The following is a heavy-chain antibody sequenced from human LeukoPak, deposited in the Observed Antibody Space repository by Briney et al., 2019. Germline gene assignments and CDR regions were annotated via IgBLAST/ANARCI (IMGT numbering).Heavy chain of an antibody. Sequence: SETLSLTCAVYGGSFSGYYRSWIRQPPGKGLEWIGEINHSGSTNYNPSLKSRVTISVDTSKHQFSLKLSSVTAADTAVYYCARVDYDFWSGNWFDPWGQGTLVTVSS. CDR2: INHSGST. J-gene: IGHJ5*02. V-gene: IGHV4-34*01. CDR3: ARVDYDFWSGNWFDP. CDR1: GGSFSGYY. D-gene: IGHD3-3*01.